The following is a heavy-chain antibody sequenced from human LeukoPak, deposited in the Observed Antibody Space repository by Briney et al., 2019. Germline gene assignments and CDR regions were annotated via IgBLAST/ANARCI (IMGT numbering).Heavy chain of an antibody. V-gene: IGHV1-69*05. D-gene: IGHD3-16*01. Sequence: GASVKVSCKASGGTFSSYAISWVRQAPGQGLEWMGGIIPIFGTANYAQKFQGRVTITTDESTSTAYMELSSLRSEDTAVYYCARGGLPPDYNFDYWGQGTLVTVSS. J-gene: IGHJ4*02. CDR1: GGTFSSYA. CDR2: IIPIFGTA. CDR3: ARGGLPPDYNFDY.